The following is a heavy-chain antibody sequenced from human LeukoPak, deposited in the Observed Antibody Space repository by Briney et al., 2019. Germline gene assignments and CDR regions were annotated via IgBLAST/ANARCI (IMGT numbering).Heavy chain of an antibody. V-gene: IGHV1-24*01. J-gene: IGHJ6*03. CDR3: ARSRVVATIGSYYYYYMDV. D-gene: IGHD5-12*01. CDR2: FDPEDGET. Sequence: ASVKVSCKVSGHTLSELAMHWVRQANGKGLEWMGGFDPEDGETIYAQKFQGRVTITTDESTSTAYMELSSLRSEDTAVYYCARSRVVATIGSYYYYYMDVWGKGTTVTVSS. CDR1: GHTLSELA.